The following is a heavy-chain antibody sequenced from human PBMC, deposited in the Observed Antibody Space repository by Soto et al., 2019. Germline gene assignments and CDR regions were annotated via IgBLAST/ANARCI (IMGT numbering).Heavy chain of an antibody. Sequence: ASVKVSCKASGYSFTTSGITWVRQAPGQGLEWMGWISPYNGNTNYAQKLQGRVTMTRDTSITTAYMELSRLRSDDTAVYYCAKDSYYDILTGYSRNSFDIWGQGTMVTVSS. V-gene: IGHV1-18*01. D-gene: IGHD3-9*01. CDR1: GYSFTTSG. CDR2: ISPYNGNT. CDR3: AKDSYYDILTGYSRNSFDI. J-gene: IGHJ3*02.